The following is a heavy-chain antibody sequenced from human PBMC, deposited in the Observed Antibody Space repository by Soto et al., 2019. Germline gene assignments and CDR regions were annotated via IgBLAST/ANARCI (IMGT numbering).Heavy chain of an antibody. D-gene: IGHD6-13*01. CDR2: ISSSSSYI. Sequence: GGSLRLACAASGFTFSSYSMNWVRQAPGKGLEWVSSISSSSSYIYYADSVKGRFAISRDNAKNSLYLQMNSLRAEDTAVYYCARQQLPGYGMDDWGQGTTVTVS. CDR1: GFTFSSYS. CDR3: ARQQLPGYGMDD. V-gene: IGHV3-21*01. J-gene: IGHJ6*02.